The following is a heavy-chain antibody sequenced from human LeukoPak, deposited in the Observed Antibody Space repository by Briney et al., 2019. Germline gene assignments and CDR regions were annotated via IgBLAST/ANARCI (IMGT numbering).Heavy chain of an antibody. V-gene: IGHV4-39*01. CDR2: IYSNGHI. CDR3: ARRHYGSGNIDS. Sequence: SETLSLTCSVSSDSMSSSSYLWVWVRQPPGKGLEWIGDIYSNGHISYNPSLKSRAAISVDTSKNQFSLNLSSVTAADTAVYYCARRHYGSGNIDSWGQGTLVTVSS. CDR1: SDSMSSSSYL. J-gene: IGHJ4*02. D-gene: IGHD3-10*01.